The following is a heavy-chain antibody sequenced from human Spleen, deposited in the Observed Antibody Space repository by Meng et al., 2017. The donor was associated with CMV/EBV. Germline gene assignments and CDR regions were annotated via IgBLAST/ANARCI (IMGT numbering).Heavy chain of an antibody. CDR2: INPADSET. CDR3: ARHGLRGCSGANCYTSFYYFGMDV. CDR1: GSRFINYW. D-gene: IGHD4/OR15-4a*01. Sequence: GGSLRLSCEGSGSRFINYWIAWVRQMPGKGLEWMGIINPADSETRYSPSFQGQVTISVDKSISTAYLQWSTLKASDTAIYYCARHGLRGCSGANCYTSFYYFGMDVWGQGTTVTVSS. V-gene: IGHV5-51*01. J-gene: IGHJ6*02.